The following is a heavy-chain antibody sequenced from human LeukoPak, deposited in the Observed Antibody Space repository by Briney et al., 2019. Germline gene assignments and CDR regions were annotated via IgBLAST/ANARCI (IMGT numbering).Heavy chain of an antibody. CDR1: GGSISSSSYY. J-gene: IGHJ4*02. CDR3: ARGDYGDPYFDY. D-gene: IGHD4-17*01. CDR2: IYYSGST. V-gene: IGHV4-39*07. Sequence: PSETLSLTCTVSGGSISSSSYYWGWIRQPPGKGLEWIGSIYYSGSTNYNPSLKSRVTISVDTSKNQFSLKLSSVTAADTAVYYCARGDYGDPYFDYWGQGTLVTVSS.